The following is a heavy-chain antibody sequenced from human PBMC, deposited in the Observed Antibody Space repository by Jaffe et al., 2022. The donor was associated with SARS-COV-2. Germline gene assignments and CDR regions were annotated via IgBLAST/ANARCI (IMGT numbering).Heavy chain of an antibody. CDR3: ATSSRPTATIRAGRPSFYYYAIDI. Sequence: QVQLQESGPGLVKSSQTLALACSVSGGSISSGSYYWNWIRQPAGKGLEWIGRIHTSGSTDYNPSLKSRVTISVDTSKNQFSLKLSSVGAADTAVYYCATSSRPTATIRAGRPSFYYYAIDIWGQGTTVAVSS. CDR2: IHTSGST. D-gene: IGHD4-17*01. CDR1: GGSISSGSYY. V-gene: IGHV4-61*02. J-gene: IGHJ6*02.